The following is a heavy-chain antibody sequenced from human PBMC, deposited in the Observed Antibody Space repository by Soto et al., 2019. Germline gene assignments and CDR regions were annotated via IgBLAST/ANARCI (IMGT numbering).Heavy chain of an antibody. Sequence: QAHLVQSGAAVQEPGASVKVSCRASGYTFTTHAIHWVRQAPGQRLEWLGWLNAGDGNTKYSQRFQGRITFTRDTSATTAYMELSSLTSEDTAVYYCATDTTTIFFNVFEIWGQGTMVAVSS. CDR2: LNAGDGNT. J-gene: IGHJ3*02. CDR1: GYTFTTHA. V-gene: IGHV1-3*01. D-gene: IGHD1-1*01. CDR3: ATDTTTIFFNVFEI.